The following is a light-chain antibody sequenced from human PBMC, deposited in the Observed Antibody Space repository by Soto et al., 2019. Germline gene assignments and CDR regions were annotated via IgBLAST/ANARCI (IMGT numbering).Light chain of an antibody. J-gene: IGLJ2*01. CDR1: SSNIGSNT. V-gene: IGLV1-44*01. CDR3: AAWDDSLNVL. Sequence: QSVLTQPPSASGTPGQRLTISCSGSSSNIGSNTVNWYQQLPGTAPKLLIYSNNQRPSGVPDRFAGSKSGTSASLAISGLQSEDEADYYCAAWDDSLNVLFGGGTKLIVL. CDR2: SNN.